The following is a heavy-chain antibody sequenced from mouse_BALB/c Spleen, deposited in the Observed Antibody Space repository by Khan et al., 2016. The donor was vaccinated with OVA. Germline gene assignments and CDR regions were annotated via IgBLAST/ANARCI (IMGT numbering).Heavy chain of an antibody. CDR2: IYPGDGDT. CDR1: GYAFSNYW. J-gene: IGHJ3*01. D-gene: IGHD2-14*01. V-gene: IGHV1-80*01. CDR3: ARSGYDYLAY. Sequence: QVRLQQSGAELVRPGSSVKISCKASGYAFSNYWMNWVKQRPGQGLDWIGQIYPGDGDTSFNGKFRGKATLTADKSSSTAYMQLSSLTSEDSAVYFCARSGYDYLAYWGQGTLVTVSA.